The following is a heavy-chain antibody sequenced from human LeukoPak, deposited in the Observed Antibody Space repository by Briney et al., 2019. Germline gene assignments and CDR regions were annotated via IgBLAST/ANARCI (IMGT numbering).Heavy chain of an antibody. CDR2: IIPILGIA. D-gene: IGHD2/OR15-2a*01. Sequence: SVKVSCKASGGXFSSYAMSWVRQAPGQGLEWMGRIIPILGIANYAQKFQGRVTITADKSTSTAYMELSSLRSEDTAVYYCARDNSQEGSFDLWGRGTLVTVSS. CDR3: ARDNSQEGSFDL. CDR1: GGXFSSYA. J-gene: IGHJ2*01. V-gene: IGHV1-69*04.